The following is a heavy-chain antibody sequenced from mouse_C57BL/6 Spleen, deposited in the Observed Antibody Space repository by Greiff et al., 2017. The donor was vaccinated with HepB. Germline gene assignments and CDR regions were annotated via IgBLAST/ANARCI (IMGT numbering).Heavy chain of an antibody. CDR2: IDPSDSYT. J-gene: IGHJ4*01. D-gene: IGHD3-2*02. Sequence: QVQLQQPGAELVKPGASVKLSCKASGYTFTSYWMQWVKQRPGQGLEWIGEIDPSDSYTNYNQKFKGKATLTVDTSSSTAYMQLSSLTSEDSAVEYCARRAQAFYDMDDWGQGTSVTVSS. CDR3: ARRAQAFYDMDD. CDR1: GYTFTSYW. V-gene: IGHV1-50*01.